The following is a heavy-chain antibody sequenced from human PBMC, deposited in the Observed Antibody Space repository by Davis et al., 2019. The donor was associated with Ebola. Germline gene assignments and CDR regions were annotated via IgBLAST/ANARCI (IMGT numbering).Heavy chain of an antibody. CDR3: ARGGYFDWLTRWHYYGMDV. Sequence: AASVKVSCKASGYTFTTYDIHWVRQATGHGLEWMGWMNPNSENTGYAQKFQGRVTMTRSTSISTAYMELSSLRSEDTAVYYCARGGYFDWLTRWHYYGMDVWGQGTTVTVSS. CDR1: GYTFTTYD. J-gene: IGHJ6*02. V-gene: IGHV1-8*01. D-gene: IGHD3-9*01. CDR2: MNPNSENT.